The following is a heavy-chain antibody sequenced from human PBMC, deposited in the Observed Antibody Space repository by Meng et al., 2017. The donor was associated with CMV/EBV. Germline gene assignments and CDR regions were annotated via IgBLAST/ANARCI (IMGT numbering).Heavy chain of an antibody. CDR3: ARSYYDSSGYYAY. V-gene: IGHV4-59*01. J-gene: IGHJ4*02. D-gene: IGHD3-22*01. Sequence: SETLSLTCTVSGGSISSYYWSWIRQPPGKGLEWIGYIYYSGSTNYSPSLKSRVTISVDTSKNQFSLKLSSVTAADTAVYYCARSYYDSSGYYAYWGQGTLVTVSS. CDR2: IYYSGST. CDR1: GGSISSYY.